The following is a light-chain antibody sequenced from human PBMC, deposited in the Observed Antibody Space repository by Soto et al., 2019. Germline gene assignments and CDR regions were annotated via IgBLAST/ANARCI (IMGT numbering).Light chain of an antibody. CDR3: QQSYSTPRT. V-gene: IGKV1-39*01. CDR1: QSITSF. J-gene: IGKJ1*01. Sequence: DIQLTQSPSSLSASVGDSVTITCRASQSITSFLHWYQQKPGEAPSLLIYGASSLQSGVPARFSGSGSGTDFTLTIFSLQAEDFATYYCQQSYSTPRTFGQGTKGEIK. CDR2: GAS.